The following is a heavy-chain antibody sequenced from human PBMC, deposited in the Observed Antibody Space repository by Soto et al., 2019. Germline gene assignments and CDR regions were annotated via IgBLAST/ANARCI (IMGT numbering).Heavy chain of an antibody. J-gene: IGHJ4*02. CDR2: ISHLEST. D-gene: IGHD5-12*01. CDR1: GASISCGGFS. Sequence: PSETLSLTCTVSGASISCGGFSWSWIRQSPGKGLEWIGYISHLESTYFHPSFKSRLTMSIDRTRNQFSLKLSSVTAADMAVYYCARGGGYDSFDYWGQGGLVTVSS. CDR3: ARGGGYDSFDY. V-gene: IGHV4-30-2*06.